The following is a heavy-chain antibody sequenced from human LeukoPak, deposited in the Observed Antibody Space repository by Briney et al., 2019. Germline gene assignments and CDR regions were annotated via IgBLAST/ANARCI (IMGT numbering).Heavy chain of an antibody. Sequence: ASVTVSCTASGYSFTSNYIHWVRQAPGQGLEWMGMIYPRDGSTSYAQKFQGRVTVTRDTSTSTVHMELSGLRSEDTAVYYCARDQGCSSTSCYIYWFDPWGQGTLVTVSS. J-gene: IGHJ5*02. CDR2: IYPRDGST. CDR3: ARDQGCSSTSCYIYWFDP. CDR1: GYSFTSNY. D-gene: IGHD2-2*02. V-gene: IGHV1-46*01.